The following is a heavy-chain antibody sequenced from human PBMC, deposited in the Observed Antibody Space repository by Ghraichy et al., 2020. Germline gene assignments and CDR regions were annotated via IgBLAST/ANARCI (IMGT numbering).Heavy chain of an antibody. Sequence: ETLSLTCAASGFTFSSYAMSWVRQAPGKGLEWVSAISGSGGSTYYADSVKGRFTISRDNSKNTLYLQMNSLRAEDTAVYYCAKEGDPRTYDYVWGSYIDYWGQGTLVTVSS. CDR1: GFTFSSYA. J-gene: IGHJ4*02. D-gene: IGHD3-16*01. V-gene: IGHV3-23*01. CDR2: ISGSGGST. CDR3: AKEGDPRTYDYVWGSYIDY.